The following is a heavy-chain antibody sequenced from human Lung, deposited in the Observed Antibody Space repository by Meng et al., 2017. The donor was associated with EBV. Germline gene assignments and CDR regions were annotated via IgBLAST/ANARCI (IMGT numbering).Heavy chain of an antibody. V-gene: IGHV4-4*02. J-gene: IGHJ4*02. CDR3: GRDQGRQLINH. CDR1: GDSISSDIW. Sequence: QLQSSGPGLVKPSGTLSRPCTVSGDSISSDIWWSWVRQPPGKGLEWIGEVYHRGDTNYNPSLKSRVVISVDRSKNQFSLNLSSVTAADTAVYYCGRDQGRQLINHWGQGTLVTVSS. CDR2: VYHRGDT. D-gene: IGHD1-1*01.